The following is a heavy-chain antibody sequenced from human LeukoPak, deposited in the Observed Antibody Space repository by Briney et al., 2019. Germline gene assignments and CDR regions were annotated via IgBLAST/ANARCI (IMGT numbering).Heavy chain of an antibody. CDR3: ARTRTKDYDSSGYYYSYYFDY. J-gene: IGHJ4*02. V-gene: IGHV4-59*01. CDR2: IYYSGST. Sequence: SETLSLTCTVSGGSISSYYWSWIRQPPGKGLEWIGYIYYSGSTNYNPSLKSRVTISVDTSKNQFSLKLSSVTAADTAVYYCARTRTKDYDSSGYYYSYYFDYWGQGTLVTVSS. D-gene: IGHD3-22*01. CDR1: GGSISSYY.